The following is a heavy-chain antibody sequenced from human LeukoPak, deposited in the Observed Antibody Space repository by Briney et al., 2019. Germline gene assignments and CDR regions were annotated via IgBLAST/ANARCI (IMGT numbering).Heavy chain of an antibody. D-gene: IGHD4-17*01. Sequence: SETLSLTCTVSGGSISSYYWSWIRQPAGKGLEWIGRIYTSGTTHYNPSLKSRVTMSVDTSKNQFSLKLSSVTAADTAVYYCARLSSVTTSFDYWGQGTLVTVSS. V-gene: IGHV4-4*07. CDR1: GGSISSYY. J-gene: IGHJ4*02. CDR3: ARLSSVTTSFDY. CDR2: IYTSGTT.